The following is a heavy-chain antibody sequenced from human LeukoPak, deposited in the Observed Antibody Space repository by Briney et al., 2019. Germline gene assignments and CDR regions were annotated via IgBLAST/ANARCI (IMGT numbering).Heavy chain of an antibody. V-gene: IGHV1-69*13. Sequence: ASVKVSCKASGGTFSSYAISWVRQAPGQGLEWMGGIIPIFGTANYAQKFQGRVTITADESTSTAYMELSSLRSGDTAVYYCAREGTPLSFDYWGQGTLVTVSS. CDR1: GGTFSSYA. D-gene: IGHD3-10*01. CDR2: IIPIFGTA. J-gene: IGHJ4*02. CDR3: AREGTPLSFDY.